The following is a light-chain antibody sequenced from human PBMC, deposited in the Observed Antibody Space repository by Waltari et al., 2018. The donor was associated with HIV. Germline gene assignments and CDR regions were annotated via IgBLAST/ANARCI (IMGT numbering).Light chain of an antibody. J-gene: IGLJ3*02. CDR2: EVT. CDR1: SSALGNHNL. V-gene: IGLV2-23*02. CDR3: TSYAGGHSWV. Sequence: QSALTQPASVSVSLGQSVVIPCTGTSSALGNHNLVSWYQPHPRKVPAIIIYEVTKRPAGVSNRFSGSKSANTASLMISGLQAEDEADYYCTSYAGGHSWVFGGGTKLTVL.